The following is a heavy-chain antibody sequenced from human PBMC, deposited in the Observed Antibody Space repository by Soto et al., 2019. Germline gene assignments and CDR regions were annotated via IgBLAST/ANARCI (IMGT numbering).Heavy chain of an antibody. CDR1: GFSLRTTGVG. CDR2: LYWDDDN. Sequence: SGPTAGEPTQALTLTCTFSGFSLRTTGVGVGWIRQPPGKALEWLALLYWDDDNRYNPSLKSRLTLTKDTSKSQVVLTLTNVDPADTATYYCAHNPPQDSGAFDIWGQGTMVTVS. V-gene: IGHV2-5*02. CDR3: AHNPPQDSGAFDI. J-gene: IGHJ3*02. D-gene: IGHD6-19*01.